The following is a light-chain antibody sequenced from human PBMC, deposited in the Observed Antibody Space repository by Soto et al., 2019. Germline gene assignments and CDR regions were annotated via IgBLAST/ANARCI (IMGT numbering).Light chain of an antibody. CDR2: EVS. V-gene: IGLV2-14*01. CDR3: SSYTSSGTSVI. J-gene: IGLJ2*01. Sequence: QSVLTQPASVSGSPGQSITISCTGTSSDVGGYKYVSWYQQHPDKSPKLIIFEVSNRPSGLSSRFSGSKSGNTASLTISGLQAEDEADYYCSSYTSSGTSVIFGRGTKLTVL. CDR1: SSDVGGYKY.